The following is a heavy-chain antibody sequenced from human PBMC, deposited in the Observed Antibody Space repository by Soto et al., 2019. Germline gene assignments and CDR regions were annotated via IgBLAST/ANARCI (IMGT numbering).Heavy chain of an antibody. CDR2: INPNSGGT. CDR1: GYTFTGYY. Sequence: ASVKVSCKTSGYTFTGYYMHWVRQAPGQGLEWMGWINPNSGGTNYAQKFQGRVTMTRDTSISTAYMELSRLRSDDTAVYYCARGRRVVAATINWFDPWGQGTLVTVSS. J-gene: IGHJ5*02. D-gene: IGHD2-15*01. V-gene: IGHV1-2*02. CDR3: ARGRRVVAATINWFDP.